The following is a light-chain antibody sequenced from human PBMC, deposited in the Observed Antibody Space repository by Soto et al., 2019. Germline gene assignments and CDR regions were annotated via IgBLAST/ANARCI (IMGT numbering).Light chain of an antibody. Sequence: DIQLTQSPSFLSASVGDRVTITCRASQGISSYLAWYQQKPGKAPNLLIYRASTLQSGDPSRFSGSGSGTEFTLTISSLQPEDFATYYCQQVNSYLVTFGGGTKVEIK. CDR1: QGISSY. CDR3: QQVNSYLVT. V-gene: IGKV1-9*01. CDR2: RAS. J-gene: IGKJ4*01.